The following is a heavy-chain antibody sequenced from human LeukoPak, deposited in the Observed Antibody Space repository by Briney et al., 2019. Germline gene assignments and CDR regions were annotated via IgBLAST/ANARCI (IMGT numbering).Heavy chain of an antibody. CDR2: IIPILGIA. D-gene: IGHD4-23*01. CDR3: ATPIGGTDAFDI. J-gene: IGHJ3*02. Sequence: ASVKVSCKASGGTFSSYAISWVRQAPGQGLEWMGRIIPILGIANYAQKFQGRVTITADKSTSTAYMELSSLRSEDTVVYYCATPIGGTDAFDIWGQGTMVTVSS. V-gene: IGHV1-69*04. CDR1: GGTFSSYA.